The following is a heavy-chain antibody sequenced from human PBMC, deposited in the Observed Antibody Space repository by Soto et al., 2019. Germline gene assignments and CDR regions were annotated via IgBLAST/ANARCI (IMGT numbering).Heavy chain of an antibody. CDR2: IYYSGST. Sequence: TLSLTCSVSGGSISSYYWSWIRQPPGKGLEWIGNIYYSGSTNYNPSLTSRVTISVDTSKNQFSLKLSSVTAADTAVYYCTRQQSYGAYFAYWGRGPLAPVPS. J-gene: IGHJ4*02. CDR1: GGSISSYY. CDR3: TRQQSYGAYFAY. D-gene: IGHD4-17*01. V-gene: IGHV4-59*01.